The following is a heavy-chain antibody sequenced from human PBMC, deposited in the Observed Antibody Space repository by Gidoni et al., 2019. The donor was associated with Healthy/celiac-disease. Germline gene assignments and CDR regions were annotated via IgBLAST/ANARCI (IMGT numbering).Heavy chain of an antibody. CDR2: IYTSGST. CDR1: GGSISSGSYY. D-gene: IGHD5-12*01. CDR3: ARGPGYSGYDDY. Sequence: QVQLQESGPGLVKPSQTLSLPCTVSGGSISSGSYYWSCLRQPAGKGLEWIGRIYTSGSTNYNPSLKSRFTISVDTSKNQFSLKLSSVTAADTAVYYCARGPGYSGYDDYWGQGTLVTVSS. V-gene: IGHV4-61*02. J-gene: IGHJ4*02.